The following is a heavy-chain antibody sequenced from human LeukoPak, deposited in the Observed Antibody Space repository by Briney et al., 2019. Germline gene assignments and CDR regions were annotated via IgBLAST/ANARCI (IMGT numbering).Heavy chain of an antibody. CDR1: GGSISSYY. Sequence: SETLSLTCTVSGGSISSYYWSWIRQPPGKGLEWIGYIYYSGSTNYNPSLKSRVTISVDTSKNQFSLKLSSVTAADTAVYYCARVKPFTKWFESIAARPWLDYWAREPWSPSPQ. D-gene: IGHD6-6*01. V-gene: IGHV4-59*01. CDR2: IYYSGST. CDR3: ARVKPFTKWFESIAARPWLDY. J-gene: IGHJ4*02.